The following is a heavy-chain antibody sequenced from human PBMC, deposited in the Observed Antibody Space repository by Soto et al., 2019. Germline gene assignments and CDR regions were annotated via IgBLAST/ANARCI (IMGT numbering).Heavy chain of an antibody. D-gene: IGHD3-22*01. J-gene: IGHJ4*02. CDR3: ASGVHYDSSGYYYFY. V-gene: IGHV1-69*13. CDR2: IIPLFGTA. CDR1: GGTFSTYA. Sequence: ASVKVSCKASGGTFSTYAIDWVRQAPGQGLEWMGGIIPLFGTAKYAQNFQGRITITADESTNTAYMELRSLRSQDTAVYYCASGVHYDSSGYYYFYWGQGTLVTVSS.